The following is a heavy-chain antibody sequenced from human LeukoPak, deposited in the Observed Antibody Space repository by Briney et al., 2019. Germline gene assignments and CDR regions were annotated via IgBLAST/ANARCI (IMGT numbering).Heavy chain of an antibody. V-gene: IGHV3-23*01. CDR2: NSGSGSRT. D-gene: IGHD3-22*01. J-gene: IGHJ4*02. CDR3: VKDANYFDSGSYLIPFDS. CDR1: GFTFSRCA. Sequence: QTGGSLTLSCAASGFTFSRCAMGWVRQTPGKGLEWVAGNSGSGSRTYYADAVKGRFNISRDNSKNTLYLQINSLRAEDTAVYYCVKDANYFDSGSYLIPFDSWGQGTLVTVSS.